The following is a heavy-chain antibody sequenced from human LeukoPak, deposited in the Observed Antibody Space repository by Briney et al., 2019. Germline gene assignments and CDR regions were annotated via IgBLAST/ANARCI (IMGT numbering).Heavy chain of an antibody. V-gene: IGHV4-61*01. Sequence: PSETLSLTCTVSGGSIGTSSYYWSWLRQPPGKGLEWIGYIYYSGSTNYNPSLKSRVTIAVDTSKHQFSLKLSSVTAADTAVYCCAIERYYDSSGYYWYFDPWGRGTLVTVSS. CDR3: AIERYYDSSGYYWYFDP. J-gene: IGHJ2*01. D-gene: IGHD3-22*01. CDR2: IYYSGST. CDR1: GGSIGTSSYY.